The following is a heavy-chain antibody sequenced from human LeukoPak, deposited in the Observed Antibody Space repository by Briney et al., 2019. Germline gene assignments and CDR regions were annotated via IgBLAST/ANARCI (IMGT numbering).Heavy chain of an antibody. V-gene: IGHV1-18*01. D-gene: IGHD1-26*01. CDR3: ARHSSYFKVGDIDY. Sequence: ASVKVSCKASGGTFSSYAISWVRQAPGQGLEWMGWISAYNGNTNYAQKLQGRVTMTTDTSTSTAYMELRSLRSDDTAVYYCARHSSYFKVGDIDYWGQGTLVTVSS. J-gene: IGHJ4*02. CDR1: GGTFSSYA. CDR2: ISAYNGNT.